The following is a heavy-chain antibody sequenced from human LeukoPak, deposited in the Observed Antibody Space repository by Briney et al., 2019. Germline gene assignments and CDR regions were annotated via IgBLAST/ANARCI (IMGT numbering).Heavy chain of an antibody. D-gene: IGHD3-22*01. V-gene: IGHV4-59*01. CDR1: GGSISGFY. Sequence: PSETLSLICSVSGGSISGFYWSWIRQPPGKGLEWIGHIYYTGSNYNRPSLKTRVTMSLDTSKNQLFLSLSSLTAADTAVYYCARSYYDSSGYRYYDYWGQGTLVTVSS. CDR2: IYYTGSN. CDR3: ARSYYDSSGYRYYDY. J-gene: IGHJ4*02.